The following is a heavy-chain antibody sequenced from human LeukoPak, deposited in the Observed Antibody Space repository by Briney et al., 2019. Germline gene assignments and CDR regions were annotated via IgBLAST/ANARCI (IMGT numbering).Heavy chain of an antibody. D-gene: IGHD2-8*01. CDR3: ARDSAVLYYYYGMDV. J-gene: IGHJ6*02. CDR1: GFTFSNYG. Sequence: GASVKVSCKASGFTFSNYGINWVRQAPGQGLEWMGWISGYNGNTKYAQKFQGRVTMTRNTSISTAYMELSSLRSEDTAVYYCARDSAVLYYYYGMDVWGQGTTVTVSS. V-gene: IGHV1-18*01. CDR2: ISGYNGNT.